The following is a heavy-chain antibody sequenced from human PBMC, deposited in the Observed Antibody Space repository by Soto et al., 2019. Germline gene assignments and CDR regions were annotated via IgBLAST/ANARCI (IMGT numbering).Heavy chain of an antibody. CDR3: ARGVAAAGTDWFDP. CDR1: GYTFTSDD. Sequence: QVQLVQSGAEVKKPGASVKVSCKASGYTFTSDDINWVRQATGQGLEWMGWLNPYSGDTGYAQKVLGRVTLTRDTAIGTAYMELSSLRPEDTAVYYCARGVAAAGTDWFDPWGQGTLVTVSS. D-gene: IGHD6-13*01. CDR2: LNPYSGDT. V-gene: IGHV1-8*01. J-gene: IGHJ5*02.